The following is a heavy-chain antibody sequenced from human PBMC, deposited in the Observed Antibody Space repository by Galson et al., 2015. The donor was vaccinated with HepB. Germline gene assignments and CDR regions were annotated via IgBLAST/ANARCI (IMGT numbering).Heavy chain of an antibody. Sequence: LRLSCAASGFPFSNNGMHWVRQAPGKGLEWVAVTSNDETFKKYADSVKGRFTISKDNSKNTLYLQLNSLRPDDTAVYYCVKGCEVGCKTIVLDPWGQGTLVTVSS. V-gene: IGHV3-30*18. CDR2: TSNDETFK. CDR3: VKGCEVGCKTIVLDP. CDR1: GFPFSNNG. D-gene: IGHD3-22*01. J-gene: IGHJ5*02.